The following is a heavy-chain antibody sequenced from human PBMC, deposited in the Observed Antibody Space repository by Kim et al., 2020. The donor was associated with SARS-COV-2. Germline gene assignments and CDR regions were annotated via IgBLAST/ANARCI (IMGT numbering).Heavy chain of an antibody. J-gene: IGHJ4*02. CDR3: ARGMRGFSYGKIDY. Sequence: ADSLKGRFTISGDNAENSLYLQMNSLSAEDTAVYYCARGMRGFSYGKIDYWGQGTLVTVSS. D-gene: IGHD5-18*01. V-gene: IGHV3-21*01.